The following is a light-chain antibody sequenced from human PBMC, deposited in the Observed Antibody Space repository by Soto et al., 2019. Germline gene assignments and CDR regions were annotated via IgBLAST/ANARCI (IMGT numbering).Light chain of an antibody. V-gene: IGKV3-20*01. CDR1: QSVSSSY. Sequence: EIVLTQSPGPLSLSPGERATLSCMASQSVSSSYLAWYQQKPGQAPRLLIYGASSRATGIPDRFGGSGSGTDFTLTISRLEPEDFAVYYCQQYGSSGTLGQGTKVDIK. J-gene: IGKJ1*01. CDR2: GAS. CDR3: QQYGSSGT.